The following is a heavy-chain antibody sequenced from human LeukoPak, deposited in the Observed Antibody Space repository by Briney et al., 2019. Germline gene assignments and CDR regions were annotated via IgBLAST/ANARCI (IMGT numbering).Heavy chain of an antibody. V-gene: IGHV4-4*02. Sequence: SETLSLTCAVSSDSISSNNWWNWVRQPPGKGLEWIGEIYHSGITEYNPSLRSRVTISVDKSKNQFSLKLNSVTAADTAVYYCAREYVSSGWYSKGSFDYWGQGILVTVSS. CDR1: SDSISSNNW. CDR2: IYHSGIT. D-gene: IGHD6-19*01. J-gene: IGHJ4*02. CDR3: AREYVSSGWYSKGSFDY.